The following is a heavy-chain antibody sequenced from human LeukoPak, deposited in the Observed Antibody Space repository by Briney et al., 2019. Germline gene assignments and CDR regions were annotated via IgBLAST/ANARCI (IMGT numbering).Heavy chain of an antibody. V-gene: IGHV3-48*03. CDR1: GFTFSSYE. D-gene: IGHD3-22*01. CDR3: ARENTYYFDSSRRYYFDY. CDR2: ISSTSGSTI. J-gene: IGHJ4*02. Sequence: GGSPSLSCAASGFTFSSYEMNWVSQAPGKGLEWVSYISSTSGSTIYYADSVKGRFTISRDNAKNTLYLQMNSLRAEDTAVYYCARENTYYFDSSRRYYFDYWGQGTLVTVSS.